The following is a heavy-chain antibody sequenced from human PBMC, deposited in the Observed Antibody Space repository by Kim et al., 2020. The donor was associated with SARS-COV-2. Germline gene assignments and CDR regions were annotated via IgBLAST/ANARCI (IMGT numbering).Heavy chain of an antibody. D-gene: IGHD2-2*01. J-gene: IGHJ4*02. CDR3: ARRSQLAHVPFDY. CDR2: IYPGDSDT. Sequence: GESLKISCQGSGYRFTSYWIGWVRQMPGKGLEWMGIIYPGDSDTRYSPSFQGQVTISVGKSISTAYLQWSSLKASDTAMYYCARRSQLAHVPFDYWGQGTLVTVSS. V-gene: IGHV5-51*01. CDR1: GYRFTSYW.